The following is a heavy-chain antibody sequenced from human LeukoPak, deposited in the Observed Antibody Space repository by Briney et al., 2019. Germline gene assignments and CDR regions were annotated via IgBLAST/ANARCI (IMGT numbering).Heavy chain of an antibody. CDR3: ATHHLWLLPLNY. Sequence: PGGSLRLSCTASGVTLSSYAMSWVRQAPGKGLEWVSAISGSGGSTYYADSVKGRFTISRDNSKNTLYLQMNSLRAEDTAVYYCATHHLWLLPLNYWGQGTLVTVSS. V-gene: IGHV3-23*01. CDR1: GVTLSSYA. CDR2: ISGSGGST. D-gene: IGHD5-12*01. J-gene: IGHJ4*02.